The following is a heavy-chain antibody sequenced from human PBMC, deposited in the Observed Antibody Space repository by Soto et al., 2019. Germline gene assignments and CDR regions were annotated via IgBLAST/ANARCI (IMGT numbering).Heavy chain of an antibody. J-gene: IGHJ6*02. CDR1: GGSISSSNW. V-gene: IGHV4-4*02. Sequence: PSETLSLTCAVSGGSISSSNWWSWVRQPPGKGLEWIGEIYHSGSTNYNPSLKSRVTISVDKSKNQFSLKLSSVTAADTAVYYCARDSLYGSGSYCERRPPYGMDVWGQGTTVTVSS. CDR2: IYHSGST. D-gene: IGHD3-10*01. CDR3: ARDSLYGSGSYCERRPPYGMDV.